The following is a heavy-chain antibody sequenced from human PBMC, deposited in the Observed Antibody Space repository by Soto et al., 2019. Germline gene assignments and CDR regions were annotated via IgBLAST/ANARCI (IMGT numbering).Heavy chain of an antibody. CDR1: GYTFTSYD. V-gene: IGHV1-8*01. D-gene: IGHD3-9*01. Sequence: GASVKVSCKASGYTFTSYDINWVRQATGQGLEWMGWMNLNSGNTGYAQKLQGRVTMTRNTSISTAYMELSSLRSEDTAAYYCASSYDILTGPIWGQGTMVTVSS. CDR2: MNLNSGNT. CDR3: ASSYDILTGPI. J-gene: IGHJ3*02.